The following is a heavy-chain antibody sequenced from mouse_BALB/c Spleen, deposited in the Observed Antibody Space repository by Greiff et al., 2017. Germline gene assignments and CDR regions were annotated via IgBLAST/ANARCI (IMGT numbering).Heavy chain of an antibody. D-gene: IGHD4-1*01. J-gene: IGHJ2*01. CDR2: IDPENGDT. Sequence: EVQLQQSGAELVRSGASVKLSCTASGFNITDYYMHWVKQRPEQGLEWIGGIDPENGDTKYNPKFQGKATITADTSSNTAYLQLSILTSEDTAVYYCARCLGRGLDYWGQGTTVTVSS. V-gene: IGHV14-1*02. CDR1: GFNITDYY. CDR3: ARCLGRGLDY.